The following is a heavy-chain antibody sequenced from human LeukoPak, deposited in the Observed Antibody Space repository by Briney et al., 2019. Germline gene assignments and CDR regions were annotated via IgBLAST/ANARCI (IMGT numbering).Heavy chain of an antibody. J-gene: IGHJ4*02. CDR1: GFTFDDYG. V-gene: IGHV3-20*04. CDR2: INWNGGST. CDR3: ARDPPLKCSSTSCYTGFDY. Sequence: PGGSLRLSCAASGFTFDDYGMSWVRQAPGKGLEWVSGINWNGGSTGYADSVKGRFTISRDNAKNSLYLQMDSLRAEDTALYYRARDPPLKCSSTSCYTGFDYWGQGTLVTVSS. D-gene: IGHD2-2*02.